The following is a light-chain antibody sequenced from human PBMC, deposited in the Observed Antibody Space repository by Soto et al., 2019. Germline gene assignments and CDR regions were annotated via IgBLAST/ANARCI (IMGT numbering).Light chain of an antibody. J-gene: IGKJ1*01. CDR3: QHYNTLWT. CDR2: KAS. Sequence: DIQMTQSPSTLSASVGDRVTITCRASQSISSWLAWYQQKPGKAPKLLIYKASSLESGVPSRFSGSGSGTVFTLTISSLQPDDFATYYRQHYNTLWTFGQGTKVEIK. CDR1: QSISSW. V-gene: IGKV1-5*03.